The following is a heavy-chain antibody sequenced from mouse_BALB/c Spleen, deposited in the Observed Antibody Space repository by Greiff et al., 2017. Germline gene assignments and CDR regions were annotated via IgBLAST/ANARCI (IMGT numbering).Heavy chain of an antibody. D-gene: IGHD2-10*02. Sequence: EVQGVESGGGLVKPGGSRKLSCAASGFAFSSYDMSWVRQTPEKGLEWVAYISSGGGSTYYPDTVKGRFTISRDNAKNTLYLQMSSLKSEDTAMYYCARQVYGSPAWFAYWGQGTLVTVSA. J-gene: IGHJ3*01. CDR1: GFAFSSYD. CDR3: ARQVYGSPAWFAY. CDR2: ISSGGGST. V-gene: IGHV5-12-1*01.